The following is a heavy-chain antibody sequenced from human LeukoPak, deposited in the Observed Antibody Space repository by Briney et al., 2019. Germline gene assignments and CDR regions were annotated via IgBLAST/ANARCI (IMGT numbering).Heavy chain of an antibody. V-gene: IGHV1-18*04. CDR3: ARDLNSNGWFDP. CDR2: ISAYNGNT. CDR1: GYTFTSYY. D-gene: IGHD4-11*01. J-gene: IGHJ5*02. Sequence: ASVKVSCKASGYTFTSYYMHWVRQAPGQGLEWMGWISAYNGNTNYAQKLQGRVTMTTDTSTSTAYMELRSLRSDDTAVYYCARDLNSNGWFDPWGQGTLVTVSS.